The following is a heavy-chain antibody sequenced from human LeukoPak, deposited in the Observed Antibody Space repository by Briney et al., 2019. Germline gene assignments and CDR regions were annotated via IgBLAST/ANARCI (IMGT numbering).Heavy chain of an antibody. D-gene: IGHD3-22*01. CDR2: IYYSGST. CDR3: ARIYYYDSSGYFYYFDY. Sequence: SETLSLTCTVSGGSISSNSYYWGWIRQPPGKGLEWVGSIYYSGSTYYNPSLKSRVTISVDTSKNQFSLKLSSVTAADTAVYYCARIYYYDSSGYFYYFDYWGQGTLVTVSS. CDR1: GGSISSNSYY. V-gene: IGHV4-39*01. J-gene: IGHJ4*02.